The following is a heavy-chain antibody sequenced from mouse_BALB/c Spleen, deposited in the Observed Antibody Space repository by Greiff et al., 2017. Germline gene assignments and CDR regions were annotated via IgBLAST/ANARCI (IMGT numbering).Heavy chain of an antibody. Sequence: DVKLVESGGGLVQPGGSRKLSCAASGFTFSSFGMHWVRQAPEKGLEWVAYISSGSSTIYYADTVKGRFTISRDNPKNTLFLQMTSLRSEDTAMYYCAREGYDYDGGYYAMDYWGQGTSVTVSS. CDR1: GFTFSSFG. V-gene: IGHV5-17*02. J-gene: IGHJ4*01. D-gene: IGHD2-4*01. CDR2: ISSGSSTI. CDR3: AREGYDYDGGYYAMDY.